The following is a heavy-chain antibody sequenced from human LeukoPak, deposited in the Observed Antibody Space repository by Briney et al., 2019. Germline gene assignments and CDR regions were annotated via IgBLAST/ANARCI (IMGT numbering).Heavy chain of an antibody. Sequence: PGGSLRLSCVAHGFTFTDSWMHWVRQAPGKGLVWVSQIHSDGSRAKYADSVRGRFSISIDSAKNTLYLQMSSLRVEDTAVYYCAREVDAFDIWGRGTMVTVSS. CDR2: IHSDGSRA. CDR3: AREVDAFDI. J-gene: IGHJ3*02. CDR1: GFTFTDSW. V-gene: IGHV3-74*03.